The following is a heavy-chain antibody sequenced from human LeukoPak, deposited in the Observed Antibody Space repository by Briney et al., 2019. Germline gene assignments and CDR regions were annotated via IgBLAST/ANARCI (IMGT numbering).Heavy chain of an antibody. CDR3: ARGHNRPEGEYFQH. D-gene: IGHD1-14*01. CDR1: GYTFTNYG. Sequence: ASVKVSCKASGYTFTNYGISWVRQAPGQGLEWMGGIIPIFGTANYAQKFQGRVTITADKSTSTAYMELSSLRSEDTAVYYCARGHNRPEGEYFQHWGQGTLVTVSS. CDR2: IIPIFGTA. J-gene: IGHJ1*01. V-gene: IGHV1-69*06.